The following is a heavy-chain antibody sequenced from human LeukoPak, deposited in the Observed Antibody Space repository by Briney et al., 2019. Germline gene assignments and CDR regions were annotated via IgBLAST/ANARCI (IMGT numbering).Heavy chain of an antibody. V-gene: IGHV4-59*08. CDR1: SGSTSADH. CDR2: VRHSGST. D-gene: IGHD2-15*01. Sequence: SETLSLTCAVSSGSTSADHWGWIRQPPGMGLEFVGYVRHSGSTSYNPALRSRVTISRDTSKNQFSLNLRSVTASDTAVYYCVRHQYGQGSASWGQGTLVTVSS. J-gene: IGHJ5*02. CDR3: VRHQYGQGSAS.